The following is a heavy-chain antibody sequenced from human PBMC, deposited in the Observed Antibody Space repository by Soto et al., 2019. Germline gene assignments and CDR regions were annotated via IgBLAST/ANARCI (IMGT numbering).Heavy chain of an antibody. J-gene: IGHJ6*02. CDR2: INPNSGGT. CDR1: GYTFTGYC. CDR3: ARSRTLVVPAAIFCYYDMDV. V-gene: IGHV1-2*02. Sequence: ASVKVSCKASGYTFTGYCMHWVRQAPGQGLDCIGWINPNSGGTNYAQKFQGRVTMTRDTSISTAYMELSRLRSDDTAVYYCARSRTLVVPAAIFCYYDMDVWGQGTTVTVSS. D-gene: IGHD2-2*01.